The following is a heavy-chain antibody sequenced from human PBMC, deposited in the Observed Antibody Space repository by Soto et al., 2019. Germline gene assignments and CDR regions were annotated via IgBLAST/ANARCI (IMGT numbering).Heavy chain of an antibody. CDR2: ISYDGSNK. Sequence: QVQLVESGGGVVQPGRSLRLSCAASGFTFSSYGMHWVRQAPGKGLEWVAVISYDGSNKYYVDSVKGRFTISRDNSRTPLCLKLSRMRAGDTAVYYCAKDRPWFDPWGRGPRVTVSS. J-gene: IGHJ5*02. V-gene: IGHV3-30*18. CDR1: GFTFSSYG. CDR3: AKDRPWFDP. D-gene: IGHD6-6*01.